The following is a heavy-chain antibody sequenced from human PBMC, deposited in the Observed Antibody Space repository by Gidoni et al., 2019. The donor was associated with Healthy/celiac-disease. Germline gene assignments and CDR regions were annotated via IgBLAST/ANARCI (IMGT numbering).Heavy chain of an antibody. CDR3: ARTPTRLRYFDIVRKVYYFDY. CDR2: IYWNDDK. J-gene: IGHJ4*02. D-gene: IGHD3-9*01. CDR1: GFSLSTSGVG. Sequence: QITLKESGPTLVKPTQTLTLTCTFSGFSLSTSGVGVGWIRQPPGKALEWLALIYWNDDKRYSPSLKSRLTITKDTSKNQVVLTMTNMDPVDTATYYCARTPTRLRYFDIVRKVYYFDYWGQGTLVTVSS. V-gene: IGHV2-5*01.